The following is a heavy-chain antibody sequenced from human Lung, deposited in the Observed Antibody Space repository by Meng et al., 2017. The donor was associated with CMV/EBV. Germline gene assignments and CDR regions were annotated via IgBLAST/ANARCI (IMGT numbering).Heavy chain of an antibody. D-gene: IGHD2-15*01. CDR3: AREEILVEASAVGRAKYYYSGMDA. V-gene: IGHV1-8*01. Sequence: ASXXVSXKASGYTFTRYDINWVRQAAGQGLEWMGWMNTNSGNTGYAQNFQGRVTMTRNTATGTAYMELTSLKSEDTAVYYCAREEILVEASAVGRAKYYYSGMDAXGHGXTVTVSS. CDR2: MNTNSGNT. CDR1: GYTFTRYD. J-gene: IGHJ6*02.